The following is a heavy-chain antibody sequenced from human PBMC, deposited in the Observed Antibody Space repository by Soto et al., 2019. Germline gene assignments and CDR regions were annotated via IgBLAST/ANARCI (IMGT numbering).Heavy chain of an antibody. J-gene: IGHJ6*03. CDR2: IFYTGSA. V-gene: IGHV4-31*02. Sequence: PSETLSLTCTVSGASIRSGGYYWSWIRQRPGQGLEWIVYIFYTGSAYYNPSLESRLSISIDRSKNQFSLKLSSVSAADTAVYYCARDRKDYTDIWGKGTRVTV. CDR1: GASIRSGGYY. CDR3: ARDRKDYTDI.